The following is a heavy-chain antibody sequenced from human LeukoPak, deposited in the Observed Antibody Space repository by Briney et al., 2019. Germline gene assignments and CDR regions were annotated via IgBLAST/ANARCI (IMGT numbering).Heavy chain of an antibody. CDR1: GGSINNHY. V-gene: IGHV4-59*11. D-gene: IGHD3-22*01. CDR3: TRDRKYCDDSGGYSPSYCYGMDV. J-gene: IGHJ6*02. Sequence: SETLSLTCTVSGGSINNHYWSWIRQSPGTGLEWIGYVYSSGCTKYNPSLESRVTISVDTSKSQFSLRLSSVTAADTAVYYCTRDRKYCDDSGGYSPSYCYGMDVWGQGTTVTVSS. CDR2: VYSSGCT.